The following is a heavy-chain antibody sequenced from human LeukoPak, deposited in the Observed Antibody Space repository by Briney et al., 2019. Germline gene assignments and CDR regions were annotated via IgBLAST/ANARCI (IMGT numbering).Heavy chain of an antibody. CDR2: INWNGGST. CDR1: GFTFDDYG. J-gene: IGHJ4*02. Sequence: GGSLRLSCAASGFTFDDYGMSWVRQAPGKGLEWVSGINWNGGSTGYADSVKGRFTISRDNAKNSLYPQMNSLRAEDTALYYCARDVYSGSFDYWGQGTLVTVSS. V-gene: IGHV3-20*04. D-gene: IGHD1-26*01. CDR3: ARDVYSGSFDY.